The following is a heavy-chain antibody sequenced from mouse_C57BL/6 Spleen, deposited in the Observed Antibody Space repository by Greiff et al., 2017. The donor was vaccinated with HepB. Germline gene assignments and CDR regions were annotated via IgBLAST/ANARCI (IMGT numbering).Heavy chain of an antibody. V-gene: IGHV1-64*01. Sequence: VQLQQSGAELVKPGASVKLSCKASGYTFTSYWMHWVKQRPGQGLEWIGMIHPNSGSTNYNEKFKSKATLTVDKSSSTAYMQLSSLTSEDSAVYYCARKDGNYVGYWGQGTTLTVSS. CDR3: ARKDGNYVGY. CDR1: GYTFTSYW. CDR2: IHPNSGST. D-gene: IGHD2-1*01. J-gene: IGHJ2*01.